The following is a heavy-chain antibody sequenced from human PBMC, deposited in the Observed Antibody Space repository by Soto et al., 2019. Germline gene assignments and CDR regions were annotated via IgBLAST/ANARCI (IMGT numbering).Heavy chain of an antibody. CDR2: ISSSGSTI. V-gene: IGHV3-11*01. J-gene: IGHJ5*02. CDR3: ATRGAATGKFDP. CDR1: GFTFSDYY. Sequence: GGSLRLSCAASGFTFSDYYMSWIRQAPGKGLEWVSYISSSGSTIYYTDSVKGRFTISRDNANNLLYLQMNSLTGEDTAVYYCATRGAATGKFDPWGQGTLVTVSS. D-gene: IGHD6-13*01.